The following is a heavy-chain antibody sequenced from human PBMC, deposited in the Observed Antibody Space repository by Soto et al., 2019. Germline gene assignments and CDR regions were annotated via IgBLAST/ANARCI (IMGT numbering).Heavy chain of an antibody. D-gene: IGHD2-2*01. Sequence: KTSETLSLTCTGSGGSISSYYWSWIRQPPGKGLEWIGYIYYIGSTNYNPSLKSRVTISVDTSKNQFSLRLSSVTAADTAVYYCARGLRRQLLNWFDPWGQGTLVTVSS. CDR2: IYYIGST. CDR3: ARGLRRQLLNWFDP. J-gene: IGHJ5*02. V-gene: IGHV4-59*01. CDR1: GGSISSYY.